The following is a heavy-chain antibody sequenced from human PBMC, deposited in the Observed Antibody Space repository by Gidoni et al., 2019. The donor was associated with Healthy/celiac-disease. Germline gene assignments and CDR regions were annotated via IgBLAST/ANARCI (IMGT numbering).Heavy chain of an antibody. CDR1: GFPLRSSA. V-gene: IGHV3-30*04. CDR2: ISYDGSNK. J-gene: IGHJ6*02. CDR3: ASDGDTMVRGVSWYYEGIAYYGMDV. D-gene: IGHD3-10*01. Sequence: SGFPLRSSAMPWVRHAPGKGLEWVAVISYDGSNKYYADSVKDRFTISRDNSKNTLYLQMNRLRAEDTDVYYGASDGDTMVRGVSWYYEGIAYYGMDVWGQGTTVTVSS.